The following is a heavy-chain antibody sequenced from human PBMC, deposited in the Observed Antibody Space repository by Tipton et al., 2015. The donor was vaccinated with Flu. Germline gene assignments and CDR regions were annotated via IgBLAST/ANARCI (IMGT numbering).Heavy chain of an antibody. V-gene: IGHV3-23*01. CDR1: GFTFSSYA. J-gene: IGHJ4*02. CDR2: ISGRGGRT. D-gene: IGHD3-10*02. CDR3: ARHTGDSVRGVIDY. Sequence: GSLRLSCAASGFTFSSYAMSWVRQAPGKGLEWVSGISGRGGRTYYADSVKGRFTISRDNPKNTLYLQMNSLRAEDTAVYYCARHTGDSVRGVIDYWGQGTLVTVSS.